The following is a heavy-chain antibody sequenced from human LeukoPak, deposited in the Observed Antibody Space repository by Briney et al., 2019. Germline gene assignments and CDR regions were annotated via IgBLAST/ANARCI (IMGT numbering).Heavy chain of an antibody. CDR3: ARVRWELLDWDY. CDR1: GGSFSNYA. J-gene: IGHJ4*02. D-gene: IGHD1-26*01. V-gene: IGHV1-69*01. CDR2: IIPMFGSA. Sequence: SVKVSCKASGGSFSNYAVSWMRQAPGQGLEWMGGIIPMFGSAKYAEKFQGRVTITADESTNSAYMELSSLRSEDTAVYYCARVRWELLDWDYWGQGTLVTVSS.